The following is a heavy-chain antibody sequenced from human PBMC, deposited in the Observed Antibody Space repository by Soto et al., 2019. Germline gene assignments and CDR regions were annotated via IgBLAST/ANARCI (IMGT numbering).Heavy chain of an antibody. CDR1: GFTFTSSA. CDR3: AATGTFALGYYYMDV. D-gene: IGHD1-7*01. V-gene: IGHV1-58*02. J-gene: IGHJ6*03. Sequence: ASVKVSCKASGFTFTSSAMQWVRLARGQRLEWIGWIVVGSGNTNYAQKFQERVTITRDMSTSTAYMELSSLRSEDTAVYYCAATGTFALGYYYMDVWGKGTTVTVSS. CDR2: IVVGSGNT.